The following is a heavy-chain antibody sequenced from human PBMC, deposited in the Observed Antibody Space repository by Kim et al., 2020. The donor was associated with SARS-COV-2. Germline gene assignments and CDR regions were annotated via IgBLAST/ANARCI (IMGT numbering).Heavy chain of an antibody. CDR3: ASSRLKQTFNRIDYFYGMDA. CDR2: IKSKIDDGTT. D-gene: IGHD2-21*02. V-gene: IGHV3-15*01. CDR1: GFSFSDAR. J-gene: IGHJ6*02. Sequence: GGSLRLSCVASGFSFSDARMSWVRQAPGKGLQWLGRIKSKIDDGTTDYAGPVKGRFIISRDDSKNTLYLEMNNLKMEDTAVYFCASSRLKQTFNRIDYFYGMDAWGQGTTVTVAS.